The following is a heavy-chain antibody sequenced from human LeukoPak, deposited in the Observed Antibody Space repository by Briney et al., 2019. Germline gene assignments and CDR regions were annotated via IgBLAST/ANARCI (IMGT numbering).Heavy chain of an antibody. J-gene: IGHJ5*02. V-gene: IGHV1-18*01. CDR2: ISAYNGNT. D-gene: IGHD3-22*01. CDR3: ARGPNPYYDSSGWIWFDP. Sequence: ASVKVSCKASGYTFTSYGISWVRQAPGQGLEWMGWISAYNGNTNYAQKFQGRVTMTRDMSTSTVYMELSSLRSEDTAVYYCARGPNPYYDSSGWIWFDPWGQGTLVTVSS. CDR1: GYTFTSYG.